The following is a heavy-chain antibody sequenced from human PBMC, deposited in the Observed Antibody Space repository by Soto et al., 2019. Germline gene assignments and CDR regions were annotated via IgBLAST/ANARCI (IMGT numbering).Heavy chain of an antibody. CDR3: ASGTNGAFFVY. CDR1: GFTFSSYA. D-gene: IGHD2-8*01. V-gene: IGHV3-23*01. Sequence: TGGSLRLSCAASGFTFSSYAMSWVRQAPGKGLEWVSAISGSGGSTYYADSVKGRFTISRDNVKNSLYLQMNSLRAEDTAVYYCASGTNGAFFVYWGQGILVTVSS. CDR2: ISGSGGST. J-gene: IGHJ4*02.